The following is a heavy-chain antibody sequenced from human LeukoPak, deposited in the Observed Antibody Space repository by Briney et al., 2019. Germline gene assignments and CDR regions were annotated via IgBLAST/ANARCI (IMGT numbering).Heavy chain of an antibody. J-gene: IGHJ3*02. V-gene: IGHV4-59*08. D-gene: IGHD4-17*01. CDR3: ARLPYGGNSEDAFDI. CDR1: GGSISSYY. Sequence: SETLSLTCTVSGGSISSYYWSWIRQPPGKGLEWIGYIYYSGSTNYNPSLKSRVTISVDTSKNQFSLKLSSVTAADTAVYYCARLPYGGNSEDAFDIWGQGTTVTVSS. CDR2: IYYSGST.